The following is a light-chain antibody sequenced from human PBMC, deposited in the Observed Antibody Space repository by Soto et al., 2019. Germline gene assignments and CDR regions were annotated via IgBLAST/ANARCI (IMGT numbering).Light chain of an antibody. CDR2: LDSDGSH. J-gene: IGLJ2*01. Sequence: QLVLTQSPSASASLRASVKLTCTLSSGHSTYAIAWHQQQPEKGPRYLMKLDSDGSHAKGDGIPDRFSGSSSGAERYLTISSLQSEDEADYYCQTWDTGIVIFGGGTKLTVL. CDR1: SGHSTYA. V-gene: IGLV4-69*01. CDR3: QTWDTGIVI.